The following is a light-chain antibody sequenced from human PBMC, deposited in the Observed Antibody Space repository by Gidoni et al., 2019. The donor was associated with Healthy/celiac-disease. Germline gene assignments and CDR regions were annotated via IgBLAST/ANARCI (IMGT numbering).Light chain of an antibody. CDR2: AAS. V-gene: IGKV1-39*01. Sequence: DIQMTQSPSSLSASVGDRVTITCRASQSFSSYLNWYQQKPGKAPKLLIYAASSLQSGVPSRFSGSGSGTEFTLTISSLQPEDFATYYCQQSYSTRWTFGQGTKVEIK. J-gene: IGKJ1*01. CDR3: QQSYSTRWT. CDR1: QSFSSY.